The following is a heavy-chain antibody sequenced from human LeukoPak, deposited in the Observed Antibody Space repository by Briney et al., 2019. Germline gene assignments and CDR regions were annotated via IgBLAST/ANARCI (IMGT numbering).Heavy chain of an antibody. Sequence: GGSLRLSCAASGFIFNTYSMNWVRQAPGKGLEWVSSISSSSSYIYYADSVTGRFTISRDNAKNSLYLQMNSLRAEDTAVYYCARDPGGSGSYYHDYWGQGTLVTVSS. CDR2: ISSSSSYI. CDR1: GFIFNTYS. CDR3: ARDPGGSGSYYHDY. D-gene: IGHD3-10*01. J-gene: IGHJ4*02. V-gene: IGHV3-21*01.